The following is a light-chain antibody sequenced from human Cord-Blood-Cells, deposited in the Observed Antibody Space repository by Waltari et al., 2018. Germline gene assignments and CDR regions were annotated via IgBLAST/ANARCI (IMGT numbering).Light chain of an antibody. CDR1: SSDVGGYNY. CDR2: DVS. CDR3: CSYAGSYTV. V-gene: IGLV2-11*01. J-gene: IGLJ2*01. Sequence: QSALTQPRSVSGSPGQSVTISCTGTSSDVGGYNYVSWYQQHPVKAPKLIIYDVSKRPSGVPDRFSGSKSGNTASLTISGLQAEDEADYYCCSYAGSYTVFGGGTKLTVL.